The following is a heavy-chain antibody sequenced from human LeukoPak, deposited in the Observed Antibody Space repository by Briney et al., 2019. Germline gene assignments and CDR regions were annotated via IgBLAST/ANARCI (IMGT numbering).Heavy chain of an antibody. Sequence: GGSLRLSCAASGFTFSDYYMTWIRQTPGKGLEWVSYISGSGDTIFYADSVKGRFIISRDNAKNSLHLQLRSLRAEDTAMYFCARVVYCTGGICQIFAFDTWGRGTMVTVSS. CDR2: ISGSGDTI. CDR3: ARVVYCTGGICQIFAFDT. D-gene: IGHD2-15*01. J-gene: IGHJ3*02. CDR1: GFTFSDYY. V-gene: IGHV3-11*01.